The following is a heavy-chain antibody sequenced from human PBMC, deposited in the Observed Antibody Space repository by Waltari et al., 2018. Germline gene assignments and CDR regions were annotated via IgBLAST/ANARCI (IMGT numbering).Heavy chain of an antibody. CDR2: TNPTNGVT. CDR3: ARGLGGSSPFDY. CDR1: GYSFGGYY. J-gene: IGHJ4*02. V-gene: IGHV1-2*02. D-gene: IGHD3-16*01. Sequence: QVHLVQSGAEVKKSGASVKVSCKASGYSFGGYYLYWVRQAPGQGVEWMGGTNPTNGVTNYAQKFQGRVTMTRDTSINSVYMDLSRLRSDDTAVYFCARGLGGSSPFDYWGRGTLVTVSS.